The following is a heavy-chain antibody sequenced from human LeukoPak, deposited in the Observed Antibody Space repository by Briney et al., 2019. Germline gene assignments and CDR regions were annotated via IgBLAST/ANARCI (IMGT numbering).Heavy chain of an antibody. Sequence: SETLSLTCTVSGGSISSGSYYWSWIRQPAGKGLEWIGRIYTSGSTNYNPSLKSRVTISVDTSKNQFSLKLSSVTAADTAVYYCARLVPLLLWFGDVSNAFDIWGQGTMVTVSS. CDR1: GGSISSGSYY. V-gene: IGHV4-61*02. J-gene: IGHJ3*02. D-gene: IGHD3-10*01. CDR2: IYTSGST. CDR3: ARLVPLLLWFGDVSNAFDI.